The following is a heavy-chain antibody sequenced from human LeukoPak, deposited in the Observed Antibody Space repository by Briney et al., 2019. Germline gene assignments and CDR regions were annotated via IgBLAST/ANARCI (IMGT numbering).Heavy chain of an antibody. CDR1: GGSISSSHW. V-gene: IGHV4-4*02. Sequence: SGTLSLTCTVSGGSISSSHWWGWVRQPPGKGLEWVGEIHHSGSTNSNPSLKSRLTISVDKSKNQFSLRLNSVTAADTAMYYCAREAGNTQYFDYWGQGTLVTVSS. D-gene: IGHD1-1*01. J-gene: IGHJ4*02. CDR3: AREAGNTQYFDY. CDR2: IHHSGST.